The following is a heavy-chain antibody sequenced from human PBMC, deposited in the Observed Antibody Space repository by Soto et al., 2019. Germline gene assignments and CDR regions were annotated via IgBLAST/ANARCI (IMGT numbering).Heavy chain of an antibody. Sequence: QVQLVQSGGEVKKPGASVTVSCKASGYTFINYHITWVRQAPGQGLEWMAWINTYNGMTDYAQKFQGRVTMTRDTSTSTAYMWLRNLGSDDTAVYFCAKSPRGEMATDWGQGTLVTVSS. CDR1: GYTFINYH. CDR3: AKSPRGEMATD. D-gene: IGHD5-12*01. CDR2: INTYNGMT. J-gene: IGHJ4*02. V-gene: IGHV1-18*01.